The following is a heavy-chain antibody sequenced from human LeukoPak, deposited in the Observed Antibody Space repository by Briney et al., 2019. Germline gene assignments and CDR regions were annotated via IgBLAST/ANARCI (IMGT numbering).Heavy chain of an antibody. CDR2: INHSGST. CDR1: GGFISSSSYY. CDR3: ARTRGSSSPRGGYYYYMDV. D-gene: IGHD6-13*01. Sequence: PSETLSLTCTVSGGFISSSSYYWSWIRQPPGKGLEWIGEINHSGSTNYNPSLKSRVTISVDTSKNQFSLKLSSVTAADTAVYYCARTRGSSSPRGGYYYYMDVWGKGTTVTVSS. J-gene: IGHJ6*03. V-gene: IGHV4-39*07.